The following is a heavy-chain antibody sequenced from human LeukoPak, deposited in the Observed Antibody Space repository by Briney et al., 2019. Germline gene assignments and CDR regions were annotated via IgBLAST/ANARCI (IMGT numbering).Heavy chain of an antibody. J-gene: IGHJ5*02. Sequence: SETLSLTCAVSGGSISSNNWWGWVRQPPGKGLEWIGEIYHSGSPNYNPSLKSRVTISVDKSRNHFSLNLSSVTAADTAVYYCARYWGPLRSWFDPWGQGTLVTVSS. V-gene: IGHV4-4*02. D-gene: IGHD7-27*01. CDR1: GGSISSNNW. CDR2: IYHSGSP. CDR3: ARYWGPLRSWFDP.